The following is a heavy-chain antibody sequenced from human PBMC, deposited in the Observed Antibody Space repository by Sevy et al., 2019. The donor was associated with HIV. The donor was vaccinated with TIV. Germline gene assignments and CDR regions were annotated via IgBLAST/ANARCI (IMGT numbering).Heavy chain of an antibody. J-gene: IGHJ4*02. CDR1: GFTFSNYG. Sequence: GGSLRLSCAASGFTFSNYGMHWVRQAPGKGLEWVSVISDDSSTFYADSVKGRFTISRDNSQNTMYLQMNTLRAEDTAVYYCVGADRPNQGDFWGQGTLVTVSS. CDR2: ISDDSST. D-gene: IGHD6-6*01. V-gene: IGHV3-23*01. CDR3: VGADRPNQGDF.